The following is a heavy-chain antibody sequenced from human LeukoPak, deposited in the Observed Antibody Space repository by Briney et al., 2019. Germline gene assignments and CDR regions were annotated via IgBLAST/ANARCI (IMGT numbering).Heavy chain of an antibody. CDR2: ISYDGSNK. J-gene: IGHJ4*02. CDR3: AKGFKDYDFWSGYENFDY. V-gene: IGHV3-30*18. D-gene: IGHD3-3*01. Sequence: PGRPLRLSCAASGFTFSSYGMHWVRQAPGKGLEWVAVISYDGSNKYYADSVKGRFTISRDNSKNTLYLQMNSLRAEDTAVYYCAKGFKDYDFWSGYENFDYWGQGTLVTVSS. CDR1: GFTFSSYG.